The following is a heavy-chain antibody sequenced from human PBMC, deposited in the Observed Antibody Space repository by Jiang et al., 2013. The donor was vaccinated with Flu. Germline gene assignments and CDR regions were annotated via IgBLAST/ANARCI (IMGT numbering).Heavy chain of an antibody. CDR2: IYYSGST. CDR1: GGSVSSGSYY. CDR3: ARDERNYGMDV. Sequence: GPGLVKPSETLSLTCTVSGGSVSSGSYYWSWIRQPPGKGLEWIGYIYYSGSTNYNPSLKSRVTISVDTSKNQFSLKLSSVTAADTAVYYCARDERNYGMDVWGPRDHGHRLL. J-gene: IGHJ6*01. D-gene: IGHD6-25*01. V-gene: IGHV4-61*01.